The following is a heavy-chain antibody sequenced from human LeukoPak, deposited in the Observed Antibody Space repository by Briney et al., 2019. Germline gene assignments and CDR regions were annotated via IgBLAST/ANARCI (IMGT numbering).Heavy chain of an antibody. CDR3: ARNYGDNNFDY. CDR2: IYHSGST. CDR1: GGSIGGSNW. J-gene: IGHJ4*02. V-gene: IGHV4-4*02. Sequence: SETLSLTCAVSGGSIGGSNWWTWVRRPPGKGLEWIGEIYHSGSTNYNPSLKSRVTISVDKSKNQFSLKLTSVTAADTAVYYCARNYGDNNFDYWGQGTLVTVSS. D-gene: IGHD4-17*01.